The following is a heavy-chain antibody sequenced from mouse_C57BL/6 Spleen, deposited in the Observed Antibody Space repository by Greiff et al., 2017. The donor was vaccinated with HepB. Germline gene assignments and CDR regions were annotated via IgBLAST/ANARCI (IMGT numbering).Heavy chain of an antibody. V-gene: IGHV1-81*01. J-gene: IGHJ1*03. CDR3: ARSGGYDYDGYWYFDV. Sequence: VKLQESGAELARPGASVKLSCKASGYTFTSYGISWVKQRTGQGLEWIGEIYPRSGNTYYNEKFKGKATLTADKSSSTAYMELRSLTSEDSAVYFCARSGGYDYDGYWYFDVWGTGTTVTVSS. D-gene: IGHD2-4*01. CDR2: IYPRSGNT. CDR1: GYTFTSYG.